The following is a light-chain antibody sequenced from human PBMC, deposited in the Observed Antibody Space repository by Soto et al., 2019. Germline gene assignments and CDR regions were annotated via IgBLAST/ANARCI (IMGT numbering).Light chain of an antibody. V-gene: IGLV2-14*01. CDR1: SSDVGGYNY. CDR3: SSYTSSSPYV. J-gene: IGLJ1*01. Sequence: QSALTQPASVSGSPGQLIIISCTGTSSDVGGYNYVSWYQQHPGKAPKLMIYDVSNRPSGVSNRFSGSKSGNTASLTISGLQAEDEADYYCSSYTSSSPYVFGTGTKVTV. CDR2: DVS.